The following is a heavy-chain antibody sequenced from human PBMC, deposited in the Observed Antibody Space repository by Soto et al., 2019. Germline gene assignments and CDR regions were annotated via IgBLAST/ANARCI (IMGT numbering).Heavy chain of an antibody. V-gene: IGHV4-31*03. CDR1: GGSISSGGYY. CDR2: IYYSGST. J-gene: IGHJ4*02. CDR3: AREVVYSHYFDY. D-gene: IGHD4-4*01. Sequence: PSETLSLTCTFSGGSISSGGYYLSWIRQHPGKGLEWIGYIYYSGSTYYNPSLKSRVTISVDTSKNQFSLKLSSVTAADTAVYYCAREVVYSHYFDYWGQGTLVTVSS.